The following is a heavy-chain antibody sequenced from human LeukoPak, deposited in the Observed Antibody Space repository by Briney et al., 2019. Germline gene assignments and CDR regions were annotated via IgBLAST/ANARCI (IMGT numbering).Heavy chain of an antibody. CDR3: ARDRVVVVPAAIFHYMDV. CDR1: GFTFSSYG. D-gene: IGHD2-2*02. V-gene: IGHV3-33*01. J-gene: IGHJ6*03. CDR2: LWYDGSNK. Sequence: GGSLRLSCAASGFTFSSYGMHWVPQAPGKGLEWVAVLWYDGSNKYYADSVKGRLTISRDNSKNTLYLQMNSLRAEDTAVYYCARDRVVVVPAAIFHYMDVWGKGTTVTVSS.